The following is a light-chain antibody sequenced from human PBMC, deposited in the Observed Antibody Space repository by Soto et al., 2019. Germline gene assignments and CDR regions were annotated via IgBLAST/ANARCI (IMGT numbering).Light chain of an antibody. V-gene: IGLV1-51*01. CDR2: DNN. J-gene: IGLJ2*01. CDR3: GSWDSSLTSVV. Sequence: QSVLTQPPSVSAAPGQKVTISCSGSNSNIGNNYVSWYQQLPGTAPKLLIYDNNERPSGIPDRFSGSKSGTSATLGITGLQTGDEADYYCGSWDSSLTSVVFGGGTQLTVL. CDR1: NSNIGNNY.